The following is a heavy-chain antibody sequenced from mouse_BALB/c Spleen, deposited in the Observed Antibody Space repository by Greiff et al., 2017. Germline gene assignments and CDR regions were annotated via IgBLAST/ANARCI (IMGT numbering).Heavy chain of an antibody. V-gene: IGHV1-80*01. CDR3: ARSHGTPWFAY. Sequence: VQLQQSGAELVRPGSSVKISCKASGYAFSSYWMNWVKQRPGQGLEWIGQIYPGDGDTNYNGKFKGKATLTADKSSSTAYMQLSSLTSEDSAVYFCARSHGTPWFAYWGQGTLVTVSA. CDR1: GYAFSSYW. J-gene: IGHJ3*01. D-gene: IGHD2-1*01. CDR2: IYPGDGDT.